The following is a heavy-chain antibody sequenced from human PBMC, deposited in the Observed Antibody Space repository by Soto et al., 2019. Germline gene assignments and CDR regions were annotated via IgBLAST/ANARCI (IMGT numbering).Heavy chain of an antibody. Sequence: QVQLVQSGAEVKKPGASVRVSCKASGYTFSGYDINWVRQATGQGLEWMGWVSPDSGSTGYAGIFQGRVTPTWDRSTTTAYMDLSSLTSEASAVYYCARATELRYVEWSVYRGGNYAMDVWGQGTTVTVSS. V-gene: IGHV1-8*01. CDR2: VSPDSGST. J-gene: IGHJ6*02. CDR3: ARATELRYVEWSVYRGGNYAMDV. CDR1: GYTFSGYD. D-gene: IGHD3-3*01.